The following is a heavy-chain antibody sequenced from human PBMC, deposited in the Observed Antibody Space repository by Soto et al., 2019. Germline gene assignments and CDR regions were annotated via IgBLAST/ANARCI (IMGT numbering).Heavy chain of an antibody. V-gene: IGHV4-4*07. CDR3: VRDGTKTLRDWFDL. J-gene: IGHJ5*02. CDR2: IYATGTT. Sequence: SETLSLTCTVSGASISGFYWSWIRKSAGKGLEWIGRIYATGTTDYNPSLKGRVMMSVDTSKKQFSLKLRSVTAAGTAVYYCVRDGTKTLRDWFDLWGQGISVTVSS. D-gene: IGHD1-1*01. CDR1: GASISGFY.